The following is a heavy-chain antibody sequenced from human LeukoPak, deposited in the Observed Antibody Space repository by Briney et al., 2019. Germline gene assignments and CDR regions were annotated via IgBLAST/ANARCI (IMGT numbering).Heavy chain of an antibody. J-gene: IGHJ6*03. CDR3: ARDSGYSSGSSYYYYYMDV. CDR1: GYTFTSYG. D-gene: IGHD6-19*01. V-gene: IGHV1-18*01. Sequence: ASVKVSCKSSGYTFTSYGISWVRQPPGQGLEWMGWISAYNGNTNYAQKLQGRVTMTTDTSTSTAYMELRSLRSDDTAVYYCARDSGYSSGSSYYYYYMDVWGKGTTVTISS. CDR2: ISAYNGNT.